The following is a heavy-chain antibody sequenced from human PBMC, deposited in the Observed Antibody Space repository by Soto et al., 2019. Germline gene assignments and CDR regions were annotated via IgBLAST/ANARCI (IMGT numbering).Heavy chain of an antibody. CDR2: IYYSGSA. CDR3: ASRGVSGPVDY. Sequence: SETLSLTCTVSGGSISSSSYYWGWIRQPPGKGLEWIGNIYYSGSAYYNPSLKSRVTISVDMSKNNFSLKLGSVTAADTAVYYCASRGVSGPVDYWGQGTLVTVSS. D-gene: IGHD3-10*01. V-gene: IGHV4-39*02. CDR1: GGSISSSSYY. J-gene: IGHJ4*02.